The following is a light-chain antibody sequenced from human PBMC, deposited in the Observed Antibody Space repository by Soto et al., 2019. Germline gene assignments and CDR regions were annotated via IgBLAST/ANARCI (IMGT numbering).Light chain of an antibody. CDR3: QQRSNFIT. Sequence: EIVLTQSPGTLSLSPGERATLSCRASQSVSNNYLAWYQQKPGQAPRLLIYGASNRATGIPARFSGSGSGTDFTLTISSLEPEDFAVYYCQQRSNFITFGQGTRLE. V-gene: IGKV3-11*01. CDR1: QSVSNNY. CDR2: GAS. J-gene: IGKJ5*01.